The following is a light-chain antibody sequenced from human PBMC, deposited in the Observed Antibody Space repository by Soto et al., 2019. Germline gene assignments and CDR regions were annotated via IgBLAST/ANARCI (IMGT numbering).Light chain of an antibody. V-gene: IGKV3-20*01. CDR1: QSVSSK. Sequence: EIVLTQSPGTLSLSPGERATLSYRASQSVSSKLAWYQQKPGQAPRLLISGASSRATGIPDRFSGSGSGTDFTLTISRLEPEDFALYYCQQYGSSPITFGRGTRLEIK. CDR3: QQYGSSPIT. CDR2: GAS. J-gene: IGKJ5*01.